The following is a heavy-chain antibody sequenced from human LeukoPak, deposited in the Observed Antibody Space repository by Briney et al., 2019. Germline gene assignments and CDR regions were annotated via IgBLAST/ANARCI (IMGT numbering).Heavy chain of an antibody. D-gene: IGHD3-3*02. CDR1: GASITSYY. V-gene: IGHV4-59*01. Sequence: SETLSLTCAVSGASITSYYWTWIRQPPGKGLEWIGYIYHTGNIKYNPSLNSRVTISIDTSKNQFSLKLSSVTAADTAVYYCARHLNWFDPWGQGTLVTVSS. CDR2: IYHTGNI. J-gene: IGHJ5*02. CDR3: ARHLNWFDP.